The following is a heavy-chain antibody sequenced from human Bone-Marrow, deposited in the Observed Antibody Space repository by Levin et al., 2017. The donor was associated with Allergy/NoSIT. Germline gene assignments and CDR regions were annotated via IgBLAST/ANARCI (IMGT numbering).Heavy chain of an antibody. CDR2: IYSCGST. D-gene: IGHD6-13*01. J-gene: IGHJ5*02. Sequence: GESLKISCAASGFTVSSNYMSWVRQAPGKGLEWVSVIYSCGSTYYADSVKGRFTISRDNSKNTLYLQMNSLRAEDTAVYYCARVRVVAAAGTAPYFDPWGQGTLVTVSS. CDR3: ARVRVVAAAGTAPYFDP. V-gene: IGHV3-66*03. CDR1: GFTVSSNY.